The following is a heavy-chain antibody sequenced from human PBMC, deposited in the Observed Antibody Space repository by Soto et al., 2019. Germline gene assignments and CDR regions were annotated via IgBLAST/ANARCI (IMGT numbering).Heavy chain of an antibody. CDR2: IYYSGST. CDR1: GGSISSSDYY. Sequence: SETLSLTCTVSGGSISSSDYYWGWIRQPPGKGLERIGSIYYSGSTYYNPSLKSRVTISVDTSKNQFSLKLSSVTAADTAVYYCARDAGSGSYYRLYYYGMDVWGQGTTVTVSS. CDR3: ARDAGSGSYYRLYYYGMDV. V-gene: IGHV4-39*07. D-gene: IGHD3-10*01. J-gene: IGHJ6*02.